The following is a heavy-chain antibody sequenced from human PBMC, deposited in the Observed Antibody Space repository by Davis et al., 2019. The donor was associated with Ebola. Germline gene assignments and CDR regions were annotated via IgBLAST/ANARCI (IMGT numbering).Heavy chain of an antibody. CDR3: AREGGRYYDSSGYVFDI. D-gene: IGHD3-22*01. Sequence: ASVKVSCKVSGYRFTSYYMHWVRQAPGQGLEWMGIINPITGGTSYAQNFQVRVNMTRDTSTGTVYMELSSLRSEDTAVYYCAREGGRYYDSSGYVFDIWGQGTMVKVSS. CDR2: INPITGGT. J-gene: IGHJ3*02. CDR1: GYRFTSYY. V-gene: IGHV1-46*01.